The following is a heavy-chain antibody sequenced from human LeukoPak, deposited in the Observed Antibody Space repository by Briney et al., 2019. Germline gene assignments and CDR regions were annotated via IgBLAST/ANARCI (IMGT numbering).Heavy chain of an antibody. J-gene: IGHJ4*02. D-gene: IGHD1-20*01. CDR2: INHSGST. Sequence: SETLSLTCAVYGGSFSGYYWSWIRHPPGKGLEWIGEINHSGSTNYNPSLKSRVTISVDTSKNQFSLKLSSVTAADTAVYYCARGSNWNAVFGYWGQGTLVTVSS. CDR1: GGSFSGYY. CDR3: ARGSNWNAVFGY. V-gene: IGHV4-34*01.